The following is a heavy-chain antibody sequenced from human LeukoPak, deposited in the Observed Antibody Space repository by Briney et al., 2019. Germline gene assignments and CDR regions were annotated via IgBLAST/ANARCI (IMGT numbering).Heavy chain of an antibody. Sequence: PSETLSLTCTVYGGSISSYYWSWIRQPPGKGLEWIGYIYYSGSTNYNPSLKSRVTISVDTSKNQFSLKLSSVTAADTAVYYCARFVVPAASYYYYGMDVWGQGTTVTVSS. J-gene: IGHJ6*02. CDR1: GGSISSYY. D-gene: IGHD2-2*01. CDR2: IYYSGST. CDR3: ARFVVPAASYYYYGMDV. V-gene: IGHV4-59*01.